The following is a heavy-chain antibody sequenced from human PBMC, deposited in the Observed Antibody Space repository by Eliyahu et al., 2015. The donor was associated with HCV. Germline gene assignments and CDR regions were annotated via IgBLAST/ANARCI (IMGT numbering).Heavy chain of an antibody. CDR1: GFTFXGXE. V-gene: IGHV3-48*03. Sequence: EVQLVESGGGLVXPGGSLRLXCATSGFTFXGXEXIWVRQAPGKGLEWISFISSSGSTMYYADSVKGRFTVSRDNAKNSLYLQMNSLRAEDTALYYCARERLRHFDYWGQGILVTVSS. CDR3: ARERLRHFDY. CDR2: ISSSGSTM. D-gene: IGHD4-17*01. J-gene: IGHJ4*02.